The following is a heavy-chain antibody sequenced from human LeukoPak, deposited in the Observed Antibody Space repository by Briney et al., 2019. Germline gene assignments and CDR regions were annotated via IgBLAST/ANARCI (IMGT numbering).Heavy chain of an antibody. Sequence: GGSLRLSCAASALTFSNSWMNWVRQAPGGGLEWVATIKPDGSEKWYVNSVKGRFTISRDNAKNSLYLQMDSLRVDDTAVYYCATDRFYNTFDYWGQGTLVTVSS. CDR2: IKPDGSEK. D-gene: IGHD3-10*01. J-gene: IGHJ4*02. CDR1: ALTFSNSW. CDR3: ATDRFYNTFDY. V-gene: IGHV3-7*01.